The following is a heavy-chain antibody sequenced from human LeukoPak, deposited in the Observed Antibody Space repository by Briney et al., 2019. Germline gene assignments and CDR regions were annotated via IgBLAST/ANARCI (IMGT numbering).Heavy chain of an antibody. Sequence: PETLSLTCAVYGGSFSGYYWSWIRQPPGKGLEWIGEINHSGSTNYNPSLKSRVTISVDTSKNQFSLKLSSVTAADTAVYYCARGLGGYYGSGSLGGYWGQGTLVTVSS. J-gene: IGHJ4*02. CDR2: INHSGST. CDR3: ARGLGGYYGSGSLGGY. CDR1: GGSFSGYY. D-gene: IGHD3-10*01. V-gene: IGHV4-34*01.